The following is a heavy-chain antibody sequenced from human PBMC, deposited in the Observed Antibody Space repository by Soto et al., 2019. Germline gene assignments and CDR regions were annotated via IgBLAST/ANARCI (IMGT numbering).Heavy chain of an antibody. J-gene: IGHJ3*02. CDR1: GFTFSSYA. V-gene: IGHV3-30-3*01. CDR3: AREGGAMGYFDI. Sequence: QVQLVESGGGVVQPGRSLRLSCAASGFTFSSYAMHWVRQAPGKGLEWVAVISYDGSNKYYADSVKGRFTISRDNSKNTLYLQMNSLRAEDPAVYYCAREGGAMGYFDIWGQGTMVTVSS. CDR2: ISYDGSNK. D-gene: IGHD3-10*01.